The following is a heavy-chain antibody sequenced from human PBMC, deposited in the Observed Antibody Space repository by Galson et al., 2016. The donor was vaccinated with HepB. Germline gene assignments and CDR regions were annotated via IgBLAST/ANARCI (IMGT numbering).Heavy chain of an antibody. D-gene: IGHD6-13*01. Sequence: SLRLSCAASEFTFSSYAMAWVRQAPGKGLEWVSGISHSGGTKYYADSVKGRFTVSRDNSKNTLYLQMSSLRAEDTAVYYCAKDLGVRQQLAYYFDYWGQGTLVTVSS. CDR3: AKDLGVRQQLAYYFDY. V-gene: IGHV3-23*01. CDR1: EFTFSSYA. CDR2: ISHSGGTK. J-gene: IGHJ4*02.